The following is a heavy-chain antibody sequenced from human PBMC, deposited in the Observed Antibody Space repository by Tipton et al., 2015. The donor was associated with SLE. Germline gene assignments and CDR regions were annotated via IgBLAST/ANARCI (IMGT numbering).Heavy chain of an antibody. Sequence: SLRLSCAASGFTFSSYDMHWVRQATGKGLEWVSAIGTAGDTYYPGSVKGRFTISRENAKNSLYLQMNSLRAGDTAVYYCARGFGVTMVRGVIYYYYGMDVWGQGTTVTVSS. CDR1: GFTFSSYD. V-gene: IGHV3-13*04. D-gene: IGHD3-10*01. CDR3: ARGFGVTMVRGVIYYYYGMDV. J-gene: IGHJ6*02. CDR2: IGTAGDT.